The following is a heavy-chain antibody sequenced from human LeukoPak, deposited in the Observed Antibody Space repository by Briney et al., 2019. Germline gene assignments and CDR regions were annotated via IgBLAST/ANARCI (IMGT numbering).Heavy chain of an antibody. D-gene: IGHD4-17*01. CDR2: IHPNSGDT. CDR1: GYTFTDYY. V-gene: IGHV1-2*02. CDR3: ASYYGHYTRNWMDT. Sequence: GASVKVSCKASGYTFTDYYMHWVRQAPGQGLEWMGWIHPNSGDTKSAQRFQGRVTMTRDTSISTAHMELTRLTSDDTAVYYCASYYGHYTRNWMDTWGQGTLVTVSS. J-gene: IGHJ5*02.